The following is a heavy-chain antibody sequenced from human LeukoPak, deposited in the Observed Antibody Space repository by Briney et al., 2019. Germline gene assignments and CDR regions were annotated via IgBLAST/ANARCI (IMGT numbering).Heavy chain of an antibody. CDR2: ISGSGGST. J-gene: IGHJ4*02. V-gene: IGHV3-23*01. CDR3: GGYSSLDH. CDR1: GLTFSSFA. Sequence: GGSLRLSCAASGLTFSSFAMNWVRQAPGKGLEWVSTISGSGGSTYYADSVKGRFTISRDNSKNTLYLQMDGLRVEDTAVYYCGGYSSLDHWGQGTLVTVSS. D-gene: IGHD3-22*01.